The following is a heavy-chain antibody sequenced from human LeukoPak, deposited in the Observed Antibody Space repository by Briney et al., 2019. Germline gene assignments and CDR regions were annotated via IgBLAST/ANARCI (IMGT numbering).Heavy chain of an antibody. V-gene: IGHV2-5*01. Sequence: ESGPTLVNPTQTLTLTCTFSGFSLSTSGVGVGWIRQPPGKALEWLALIYWNDDKRYSPSLKSRLTITKDTSKNQVVLTMTNMDPVDTATYYCVHTAKIVVVTEYFDYWGQGTLVTVSS. CDR2: IYWNDDK. CDR1: GFSLSTSGVG. CDR3: VHTAKIVVVTEYFDY. D-gene: IGHD3-22*01. J-gene: IGHJ4*02.